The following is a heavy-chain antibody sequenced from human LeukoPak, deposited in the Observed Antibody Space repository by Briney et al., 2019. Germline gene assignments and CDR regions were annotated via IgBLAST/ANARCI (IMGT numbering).Heavy chain of an antibody. CDR2: IYYSGST. CDR1: GGSISSYY. D-gene: IGHD2-15*01. CDR3: ATREECSGGSCSWGYYGMDV. V-gene: IGHV4-59*08. J-gene: IGHJ6*02. Sequence: SETLSLTCTVSGGSISSYYWSWIRQPPGKGLEWIGYIYYSGSTNYNPSLKSRVTISVDTSKNQFSLKLSSVTAVDTAVYYCATREECSGGSCSWGYYGMDVWGQGTTVTVSS.